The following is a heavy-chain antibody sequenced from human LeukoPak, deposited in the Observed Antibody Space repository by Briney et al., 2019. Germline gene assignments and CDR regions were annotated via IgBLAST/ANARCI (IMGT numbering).Heavy chain of an antibody. CDR3: ARDWGGSYVDY. D-gene: IGHD1-26*01. V-gene: IGHV3-48*01. CDR1: GFTFSSYS. J-gene: IGHJ4*02. Sequence: GGSLRLSCAASGFTFSSYSMNWVRQAPGKGLEWVSYISSSSSTIYYADSVKGRFTISRDNAKNSLYLQMNSLRAEDTAVYYCARDWGGSYVDYWGQGTLVTVSS. CDR2: ISSSSSTI.